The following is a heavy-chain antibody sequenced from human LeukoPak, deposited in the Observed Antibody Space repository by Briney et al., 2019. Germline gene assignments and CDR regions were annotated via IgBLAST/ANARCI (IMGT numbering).Heavy chain of an antibody. CDR2: LSGSGRAT. CDR1: GFTFSSYN. J-gene: IGHJ5*02. CDR3: ARQRVMLTGTGGTWIDP. V-gene: IGHV3-23*01. Sequence: GGSLRLSCVASGFTFSSYNMIWVRQAPGKGLEWVSGLSGSGRATYYAHSVKGRFTISRENSKNAMFLQMNSLRVDDTAVYYCARQRVMLTGTGGTWIDPWGQGTLVTVSS. D-gene: IGHD1/OR15-1a*01.